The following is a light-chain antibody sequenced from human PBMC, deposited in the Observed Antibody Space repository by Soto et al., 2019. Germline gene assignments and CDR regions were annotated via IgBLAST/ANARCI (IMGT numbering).Light chain of an antibody. CDR3: AAWDDSLVV. Sequence: QSVLTQPPSASGTPGQTVTISCSGSSSNIGSAYIYWYQHLPGTAPKLLIYRNNQRPSGVPDRFSASKSGTSASLAISGLRSEDGADYYCAAWDDSLVVFGGGTKLTVL. V-gene: IGLV1-47*01. J-gene: IGLJ2*01. CDR2: RNN. CDR1: SSNIGSAY.